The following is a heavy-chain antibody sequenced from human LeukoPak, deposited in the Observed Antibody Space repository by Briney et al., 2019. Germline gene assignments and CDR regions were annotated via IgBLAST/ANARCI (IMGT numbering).Heavy chain of an antibody. J-gene: IGHJ4*02. CDR3: ARQLNYGSGSYSPYYFDY. Sequence: SETLSLTCTVSGGSISSYYWSWIRQPPGKGLEWIGYIYYSGSTNYNPSLKSRVTISVDTSKNQFSLRVSSVTAADTAVYYCARQLNYGSGSYSPYYFDYWGQGTLVTVSS. V-gene: IGHV4-59*08. D-gene: IGHD3-10*01. CDR1: GGSISSYY. CDR2: IYYSGST.